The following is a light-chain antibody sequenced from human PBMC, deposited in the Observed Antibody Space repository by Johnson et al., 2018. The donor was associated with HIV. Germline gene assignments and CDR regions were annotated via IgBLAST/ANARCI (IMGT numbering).Light chain of an antibody. CDR2: EDT. J-gene: IGLJ1*01. V-gene: IGLV1-51*02. Sequence: QSVLTQPPSVSAAPGQKVSISCSGSSSNIGDNYVSWYQQVPGTAPKLLIYEDTKRPSGIPDRFSGSKSGTSATLAITGLPTWDEADSYCETWDNSLNVGHVFGTGIKVIVL. CDR3: ETWDNSLNVGHV. CDR1: SSNIGDNY.